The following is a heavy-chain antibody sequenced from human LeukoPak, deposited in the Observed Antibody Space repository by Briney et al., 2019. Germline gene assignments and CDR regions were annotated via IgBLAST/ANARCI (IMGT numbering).Heavy chain of an antibody. CDR1: GGSISGYY. D-gene: IGHD3-9*01. Sequence: SETLSLTCTVSGGSISGYYWSWIRQPAGKGLEWIGRIYTSGSTNYNPSLKSRVTMSVDTSKNQFSLKLSSVTAADTAVYYCARAQLRYFDWYAFDIWGQGTMVTVSS. CDR2: IYTSGST. CDR3: ARAQLRYFDWYAFDI. J-gene: IGHJ3*02. V-gene: IGHV4-4*07.